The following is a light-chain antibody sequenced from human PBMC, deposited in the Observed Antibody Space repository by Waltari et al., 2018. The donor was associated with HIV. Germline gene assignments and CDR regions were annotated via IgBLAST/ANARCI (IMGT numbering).Light chain of an antibody. Sequence: QSILTQPPSVSAAPGQKVSFSCSGGTSHLENNSLSSYQQVPGKAPRLLIYANEKRPSGIPDRFSASKAGMSATLDITGLQIVDEADYYCGTWDSSLNLYVFGPGTTVAVL. J-gene: IGLJ1*01. V-gene: IGLV1-51*01. CDR2: ANE. CDR1: TSHLENNS. CDR3: GTWDSSLNLYV.